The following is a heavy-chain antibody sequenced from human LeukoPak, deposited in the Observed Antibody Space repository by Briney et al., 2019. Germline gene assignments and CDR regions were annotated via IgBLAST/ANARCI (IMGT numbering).Heavy chain of an antibody. D-gene: IGHD3-10*01. J-gene: IGHJ6*03. V-gene: IGHV3-53*01. CDR3: ASGSGSYRTPYYYMDV. Sequence: GGSLRLSCAASGFTVSSNYMSWVRQAPGKGLEWVSVIYSGGSTYYADSVKGRFTISRDNSKNTLYLQMNSLRAEETALHYCASGSGSYRTPYYYMDVWGTGTTVTVSS. CDR1: GFTVSSNY. CDR2: IYSGGST.